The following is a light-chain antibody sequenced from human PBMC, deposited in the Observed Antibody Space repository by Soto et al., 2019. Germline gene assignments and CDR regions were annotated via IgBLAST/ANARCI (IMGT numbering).Light chain of an antibody. V-gene: IGLV2-14*01. CDR1: SSDVGNYNY. CDR2: NVN. Sequence: QSALTQSASVSGSPGQSITISCTGTSSDVGNYNYVSWYQQQPGEVTNLIIFNVNNRPSGVSNRFSGSKSGNTASLTISGLQAEDEADYYCSSFTSSTTYVFGTGTKVTVL. CDR3: SSFTSSTTYV. J-gene: IGLJ1*01.